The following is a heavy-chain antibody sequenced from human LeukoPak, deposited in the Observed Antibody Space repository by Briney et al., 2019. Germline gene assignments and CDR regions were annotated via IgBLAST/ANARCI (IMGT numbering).Heavy chain of an antibody. CDR3: ARGGTYYPCIDY. CDR2: ISAYNGKT. CDR1: GYTFTTTY. D-gene: IGHD1-26*01. V-gene: IGHV1-18*01. Sequence: GASLKVSCKASGYTFTTTYINWVRHAPGQGLEGMGWISAYNGKTNYAQKFQGRVTMTTDSSTSTAYMDLTSLRSDDTAVYYCARGGTYYPCIDYWGQGTLVTVSS. J-gene: IGHJ4*02.